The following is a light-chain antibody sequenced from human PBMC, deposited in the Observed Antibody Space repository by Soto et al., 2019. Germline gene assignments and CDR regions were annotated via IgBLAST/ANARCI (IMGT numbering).Light chain of an antibody. J-gene: IGKJ1*01. CDR3: QQYNNWPWT. Sequence: EIVMTQSPATLSVSPGERATLSCRASQSVSSNLAWYQQKPGQAPRLLIYGASTRATGIPDRFSGSGSGTEFTLTINSLQSEDFAVYYCQQYNNWPWTFGQGTKVDIK. CDR1: QSVSSN. CDR2: GAS. V-gene: IGKV3-15*01.